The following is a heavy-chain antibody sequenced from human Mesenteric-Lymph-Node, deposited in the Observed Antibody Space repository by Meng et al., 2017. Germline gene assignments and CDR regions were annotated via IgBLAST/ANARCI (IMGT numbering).Heavy chain of an antibody. J-gene: IGHJ4*02. CDR3: ARGADDYGDFPVDY. Sequence: GGSLRLSCADSGFTFSTYWMAWVRQTPGKGLLEWVANINRDGSGKYYVDSVKGRYTISRDNSQNTLYLQMNSLRPEDTAVYYCARGADDYGDFPVDYWGQGTLVTVSS. CDR2: INRDGSGK. V-gene: IGHV3-7*04. D-gene: IGHD4-17*01. CDR1: GFTFSTYW.